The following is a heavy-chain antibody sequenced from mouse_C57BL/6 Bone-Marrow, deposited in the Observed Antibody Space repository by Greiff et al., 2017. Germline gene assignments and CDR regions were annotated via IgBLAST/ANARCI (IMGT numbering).Heavy chain of an antibody. CDR3: TALSYFDY. J-gene: IGHJ2*01. CDR2: IDPANGDT. CDR1: GFNIKDDY. Sequence: LQQPGAELVRPGASVKLSCTASGFNIKDDYMHWVKQRPEQGLEWIGWIDPANGDTEYASKLHGKATITADTSSNTAYLQHSSLTSEDTAVYYCTALSYFDYWGQGTTLTVSS. V-gene: IGHV14-4*01.